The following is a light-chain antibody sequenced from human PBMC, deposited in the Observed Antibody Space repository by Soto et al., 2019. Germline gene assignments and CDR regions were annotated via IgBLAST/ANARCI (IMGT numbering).Light chain of an antibody. CDR1: SNDIGAYNY. CDR2: DVF. CDR3: SSYTSSSPYV. V-gene: IGLV2-14*01. Sequence: QSALTQPPSASGSPGQSVTVSCTGTSNDIGAYNYVSWYQQHPGKAPKLIIYDVFSRPSGVSNRFSGSKSGNTASLTISGLQAEDEADYYCSSYTSSSPYVFGTGTKVTVL. J-gene: IGLJ1*01.